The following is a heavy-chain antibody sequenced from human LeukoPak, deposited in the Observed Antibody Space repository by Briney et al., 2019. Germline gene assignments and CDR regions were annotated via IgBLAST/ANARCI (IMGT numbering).Heavy chain of an antibody. CDR3: ASGISGYSYGLDY. Sequence: GGSLRLSCAASGLTFSSYSMNWVRQAPGKGLEWVSSISSSSSYIYYADSVKGRFTISRDNAKNSLYLQMNSLRAEDTAVYYCASGISGYSYGLDYWGQGTLVTVSS. D-gene: IGHD5-18*01. CDR1: GLTFSSYS. CDR2: ISSSSSYI. J-gene: IGHJ4*02. V-gene: IGHV3-21*01.